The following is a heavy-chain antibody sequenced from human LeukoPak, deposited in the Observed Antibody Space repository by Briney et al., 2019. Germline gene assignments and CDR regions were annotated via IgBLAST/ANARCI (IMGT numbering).Heavy chain of an antibody. CDR3: ATPLAAAGTKLMDY. J-gene: IGHJ4*02. CDR1: GFTFSSYI. D-gene: IGHD6-13*01. V-gene: IGHV3-21*01. Sequence: GGSLRLSCAASGFTFSSYIMNWVCQAPGKGLEWVSSISSSSSYIYYADSVKGRFTISRDNAKNSLYLQMNSLRAEDTAVYYCATPLAAAGTKLMDYWGQGTLVTVPS. CDR2: ISSSSSYI.